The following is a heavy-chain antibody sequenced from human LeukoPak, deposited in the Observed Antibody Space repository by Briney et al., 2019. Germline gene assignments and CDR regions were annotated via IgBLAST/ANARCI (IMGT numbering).Heavy chain of an antibody. V-gene: IGHV3-33*01. J-gene: IGHJ4*02. CDR2: IWYDGSNK. D-gene: IGHD2-2*01. CDR1: GFTFSSYG. Sequence: GGSLRLSCAASGFTFSSYGMHWVRQAPGKGLEGVAVIWYDGSNKYYADSVKGRFTISRDNSKNTLYLQMNSLRAEDTAVYYCARVGIVVVPAAMLDYWGQGTLVTVSS. CDR3: ARVGIVVVPAAMLDY.